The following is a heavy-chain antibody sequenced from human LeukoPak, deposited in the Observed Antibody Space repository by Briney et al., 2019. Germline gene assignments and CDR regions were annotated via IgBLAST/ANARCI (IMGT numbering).Heavy chain of an antibody. V-gene: IGHV4-34*01. Sequence: SETLSLTCAVYGGSFSGYYWSWIRQPPGKGLEWIGEINHSGSTNYNPSLKSRVTISVDTSKNQFSLKLSSVTAADTAVYYCARAIAAAGSTSGYDPWGQGTLVTVSS. D-gene: IGHD6-13*01. J-gene: IGHJ5*02. CDR2: INHSGST. CDR1: GGSFSGYY. CDR3: ARAIAAAGSTSGYDP.